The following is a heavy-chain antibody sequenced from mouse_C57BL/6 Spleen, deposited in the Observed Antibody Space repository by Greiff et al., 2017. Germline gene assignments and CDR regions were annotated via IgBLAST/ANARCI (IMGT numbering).Heavy chain of an antibody. V-gene: IGHV1-82*01. J-gene: IGHJ3*01. CDR3: AFTTVVSYKFAY. CDR1: GYAFSSSW. CDR2: IYPGDGDT. Sequence: QVQLQQSGPELVKPGASVKISCKASGYAFSSSWMNWVKQRPGKGLEWIGRIYPGDGDTNYNGKFKGKATLTADKSSSTAYMQLSSLTSEDSAVYFCAFTTVVSYKFAYWGQGTLVTVSA. D-gene: IGHD1-1*01.